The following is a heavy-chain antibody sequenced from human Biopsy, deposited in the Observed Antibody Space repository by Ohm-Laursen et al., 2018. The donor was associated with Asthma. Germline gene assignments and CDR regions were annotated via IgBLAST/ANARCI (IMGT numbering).Heavy chain of an antibody. CDR1: GFTFGDYW. CDR2: IKHDGSEK. J-gene: IGHJ1*01. Sequence: GSLRLSCTASGFTFGDYWMSWVRQVPGQGLEWVANIKHDGSEKNHVDSLKGRFTISRDNAKNLLFLQMNSLRAEDTAVYYCARTFHFWSPYHAEHYQLWGQGTLATVSS. CDR3: ARTFHFWSPYHAEHYQL. D-gene: IGHD3-3*01. V-gene: IGHV3-7*01.